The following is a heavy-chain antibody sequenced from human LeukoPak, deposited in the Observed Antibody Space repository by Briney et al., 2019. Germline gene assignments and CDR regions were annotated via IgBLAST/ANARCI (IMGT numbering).Heavy chain of an antibody. D-gene: IGHD6-25*01. J-gene: IGHJ5*02. CDR1: GGSISSSSYH. CDR3: ARSYSSGSNWFDP. Sequence: PSETLSLTCTVSGGSISSSSYHWGWIRQPPGKGLEWIGNIYYSGNTYYNPSLQSRVTISEDTSKNHFSLKLSSVTAADTAVYYCARSYSSGSNWFDPWGQGTLVTVSS. CDR2: IYYSGNT. V-gene: IGHV4-39*02.